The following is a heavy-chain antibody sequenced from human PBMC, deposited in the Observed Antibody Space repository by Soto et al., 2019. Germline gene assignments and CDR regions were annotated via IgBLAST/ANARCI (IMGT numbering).Heavy chain of an antibody. CDR1: GFTFSDYY. D-gene: IGHD6-13*01. V-gene: IGHV3-11*06. CDR2: ISSSSSYT. Sequence: GGSLRLSCAASGFTFSDYYMSWIRQAPGKGLEWASYISSSSSYTNYADSVKGRFTISRDNAKNALYLQMNSLRAEDTAVYYYARGKLGGYSSSWYWFDPWGQGTLVTVSS. CDR3: ARGKLGGYSSSWYWFDP. J-gene: IGHJ5*02.